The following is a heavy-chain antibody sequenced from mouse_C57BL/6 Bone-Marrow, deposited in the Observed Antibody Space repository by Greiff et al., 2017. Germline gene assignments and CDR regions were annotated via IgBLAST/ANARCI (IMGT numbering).Heavy chain of an antibody. V-gene: IGHV1-5*01. D-gene: IGHD1-1*01. Sequence: EVKLVESGTVLARPGASVKMSCKTSGYTFTSYWMHWVKQRPGQGLEWIGAIYPGNSDTSYNQKFKGKAKLTAVTSASTAYMELSSLTNEDSAVYYGTHYGSSFYWYFDVWGTGTTVTVSS. J-gene: IGHJ1*03. CDR1: GYTFTSYW. CDR3: THYGSSFYWYFDV. CDR2: IYPGNSDT.